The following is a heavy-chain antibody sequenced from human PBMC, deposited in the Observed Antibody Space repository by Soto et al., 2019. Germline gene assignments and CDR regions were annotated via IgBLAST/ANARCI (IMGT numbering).Heavy chain of an antibody. D-gene: IGHD5-12*01. J-gene: IGHJ4*02. CDR2: IVPIVDTS. Sequence: QVQLVQSGAEVRQPASSVKVSCKTSGGTFSSYAISWVRQAPGQGLEWMGGIVPIVDTSTYAQKFQGRVTITVDESTSTVYMELSSLRSDDTAVYYCVRVVAIPGYPDNWGQGTLVTVSS. CDR1: GGTFSSYA. V-gene: IGHV1-69*12. CDR3: VRVVAIPGYPDN.